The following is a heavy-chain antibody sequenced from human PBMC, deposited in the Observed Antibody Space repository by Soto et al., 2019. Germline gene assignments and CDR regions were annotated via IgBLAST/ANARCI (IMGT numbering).Heavy chain of an antibody. V-gene: IGHV4-34*01. CDR2: INHRGTS. D-gene: IGHD3-10*01. J-gene: IGHJ4*02. Sequence: SETLCLTCAVYGGSFSNYYWNWIRQSPGKGLEWIGQINHRGTSNYNPSLKSRVTISVDTSQNQFSLRLTSVTAADTAVYYCGRGGLRGLYYFDYWGQGTPVTVSS. CDR1: GGSFSNYY. CDR3: GRGGLRGLYYFDY.